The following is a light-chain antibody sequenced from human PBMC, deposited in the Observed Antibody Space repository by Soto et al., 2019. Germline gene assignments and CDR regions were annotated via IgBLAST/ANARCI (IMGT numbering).Light chain of an antibody. V-gene: IGKV1-9*01. CDR2: AAS. Sequence: DIQLTQSASFLSPSIRESVTITCRASQVISTSLAWYQVKPGKAPKLLIYAASTLESGVPSRFSATVSGTEFSLTITSLQPEDFATYYCQQLFDSPIPFGQGTRPEIK. CDR3: QQLFDSPIP. J-gene: IGKJ5*01. CDR1: QVISTS.